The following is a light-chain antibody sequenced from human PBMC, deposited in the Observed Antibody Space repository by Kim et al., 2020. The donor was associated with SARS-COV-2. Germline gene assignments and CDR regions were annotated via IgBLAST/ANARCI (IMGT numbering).Light chain of an antibody. V-gene: IGLV3-21*04. CDR1: NIGSKG. CDR2: YDT. CDR3: HVWDSGTYHVV. Sequence: SYELTQSPSVSVAPGKTARISCGGNNIGSKGVQWLQQKAGQAPVMVIYYDTSRPSGIPERFSASSSGNTATLTISSVEAGDEADYYCHVWDSGTYHVVFG. J-gene: IGLJ2*01.